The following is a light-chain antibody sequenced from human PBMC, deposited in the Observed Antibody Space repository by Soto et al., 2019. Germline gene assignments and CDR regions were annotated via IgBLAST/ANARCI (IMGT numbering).Light chain of an antibody. CDR2: DVS. V-gene: IGLV2-14*01. CDR3: SSYTSSRTYVV. CDR1: SSDVGGYNY. J-gene: IGLJ2*01. Sequence: QSALTQPASVSGSPGQSITISCTGTSSDVGGYNYVSWYQQHPGKAPKLMIYDVSNRSSGVSNRFSGSKSGTTASLTIAGLQAEDEADYYCSSYTSSRTYVVFGGGTKLTVL.